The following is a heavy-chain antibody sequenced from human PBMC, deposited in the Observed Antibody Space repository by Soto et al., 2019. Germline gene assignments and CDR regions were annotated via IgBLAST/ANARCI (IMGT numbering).Heavy chain of an antibody. J-gene: IGHJ4*02. V-gene: IGHV3-30*06. D-gene: IGHD2-8*01. CDR1: GFPFSSYG. Sequence: GGSLRLSCAASGFPFSSYGMHWVRQAPGKGLDWVAVISSDGGLQFYADSVRGRFTISRDNSKNTLYLQMNSLRDEDTALYYCAREVVTTQWFFDNWGQGILVTVSS. CDR3: AREVVTTQWFFDN. CDR2: ISSDGGLQ.